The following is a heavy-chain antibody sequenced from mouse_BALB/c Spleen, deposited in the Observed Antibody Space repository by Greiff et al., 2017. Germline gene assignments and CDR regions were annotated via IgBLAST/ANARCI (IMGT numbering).Heavy chain of an antibody. CDR1: GFTFSSYT. CDR3: TREGVRDY. J-gene: IGHJ2*01. CDR2: ISSGGSYT. Sequence: EVMLVESGGGLVKPGGSLKLSCAASGFTFSSYTMSWVRQTPEKRLEWVATISSGGSYTYYPDSVKGRFTISRDNAKNTLYLQMSSLKSEDTAMYYCTREGVRDYWGQGTTLTVSS. D-gene: IGHD2-14*01. V-gene: IGHV5-6-4*01.